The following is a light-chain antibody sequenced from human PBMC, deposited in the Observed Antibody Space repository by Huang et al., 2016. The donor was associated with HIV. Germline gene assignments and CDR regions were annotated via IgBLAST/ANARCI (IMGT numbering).Light chain of an antibody. Sequence: EIVLTQSPVTLSLSPGQRATLACRASQNINTYLAWYQQKPGQAPRLLIYEASNRASGIPARFSGSGSGKDFTLTISSLEPEDFVVYFCQQRSNWPLTFGGGTTIEIK. CDR2: EAS. CDR3: QQRSNWPLT. V-gene: IGKV3-11*01. CDR1: QNINTY. J-gene: IGKJ4*01.